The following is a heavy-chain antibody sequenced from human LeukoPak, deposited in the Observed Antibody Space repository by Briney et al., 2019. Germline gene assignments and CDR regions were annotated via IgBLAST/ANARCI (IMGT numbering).Heavy chain of an antibody. CDR3: AKDLIVVVPPNGMDV. CDR2: ISGSGGST. D-gene: IGHD3-22*01. Sequence: GGSLRLSCAASGFTFSSYAMSWVRQAPGKGLEWVSVISGSGGSTYYADSVKGRFTISRDNSKNTLYLQMNSLRAEDTAVYYSAKDLIVVVPPNGMDVWGQGTTVTVSS. CDR1: GFTFSSYA. V-gene: IGHV3-23*01. J-gene: IGHJ6*02.